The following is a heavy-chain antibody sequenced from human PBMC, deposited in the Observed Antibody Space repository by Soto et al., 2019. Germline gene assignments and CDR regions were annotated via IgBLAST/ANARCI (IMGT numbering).Heavy chain of an antibody. D-gene: IGHD4-17*01. CDR2: IYYSGST. Sequence: PSETLSLTCTVSGGTISSGGYYWSWIRQHPGKGLEWIGYIYYSGSTYYNPSLKSRVTISVDTSKNQFSLKLSSVTAADTAVYYCARSPATTVTTMNWFEPWGQGTLVTVS. V-gene: IGHV4-31*03. CDR1: GGTISSGGYY. CDR3: ARSPATTVTTMNWFEP. J-gene: IGHJ5*02.